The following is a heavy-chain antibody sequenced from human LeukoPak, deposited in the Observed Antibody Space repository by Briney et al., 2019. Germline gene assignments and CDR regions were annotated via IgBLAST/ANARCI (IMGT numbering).Heavy chain of an antibody. CDR1: GFTFSTYG. Sequence: PGGSLRLSCVASGFTFSTYGMSWVRQAPGKGLEWVSAISGGGESTNYADSVKGRFTISRDNAKNSLYLQMNSLRAEDTAVYYCARHVVAVGFDYWGQGTLVTVSS. V-gene: IGHV3-23*01. D-gene: IGHD3-22*01. CDR3: ARHVVAVGFDY. J-gene: IGHJ4*02. CDR2: ISGGGEST.